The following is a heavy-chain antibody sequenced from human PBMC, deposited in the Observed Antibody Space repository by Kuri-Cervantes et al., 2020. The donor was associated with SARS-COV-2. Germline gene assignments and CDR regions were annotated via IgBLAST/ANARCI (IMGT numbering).Heavy chain of an antibody. CDR2: ISYDGSNK. CDR1: GFTFSSYA. D-gene: IGHD2-2*01. Sequence: GGSLRLSCAASGFTFSSYAMHWVRQAPGKGLEWVAVISYDGSNKYYADSVKGRFTISRDDSKNTLYLQMNSLRAEDTAVYYCAREIIVVVPAAPTENWLDPWGQGTLVTVSS. CDR3: AREIIVVVPAAPTENWLDP. J-gene: IGHJ5*02. V-gene: IGHV3-30-3*01.